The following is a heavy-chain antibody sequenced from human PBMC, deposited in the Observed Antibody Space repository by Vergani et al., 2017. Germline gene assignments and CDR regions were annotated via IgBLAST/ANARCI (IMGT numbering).Heavy chain of an antibody. Sequence: EVQLLESGGGLVQPGGSLRLSCAASGFTFSSYSMNWVRQAPGKGLEWVSSISSSSSYIYYADSVKGRFTISRDNAKNSLYLQMNSLRAEDTAVYYCASPPPYGDYAPLDYWGQGTLVTVSS. CDR3: ASPPPYGDYAPLDY. J-gene: IGHJ4*02. CDR1: GFTFSSYS. V-gene: IGHV3-21*04. CDR2: ISSSSSYI. D-gene: IGHD4-17*01.